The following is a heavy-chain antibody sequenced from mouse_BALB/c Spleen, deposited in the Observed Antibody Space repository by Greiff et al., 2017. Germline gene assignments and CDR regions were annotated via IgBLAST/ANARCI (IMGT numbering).Heavy chain of an antibody. CDR1: GYTFTSYW. D-gene: IGHD4-1*01. CDR3: ARELTGYYFDY. V-gene: IGHV1-69*02. J-gene: IGHJ2*01. Sequence: QVQLKQPGAELVKPGASVKLSCKASGYTFTSYWMHWVKQRPGQGLEWIGEIDPSDSYTNYNQKFKGKATLTVDKSSSTAYMQLSSLTSEDSAVYYCARELTGYYFDYWGQGTTLTVSS. CDR2: IDPSDSYT.